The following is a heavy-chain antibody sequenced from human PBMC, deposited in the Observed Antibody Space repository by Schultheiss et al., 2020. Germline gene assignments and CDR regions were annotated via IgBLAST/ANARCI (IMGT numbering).Heavy chain of an antibody. Sequence: SETLSLTCTVSGGAISSYHWGWIRQPPGKGLEWIGSPHSSGAANYNPTLRSRISISIDTSRNQLSLNLSAVTAADTAVYFCVSARAWLAFDLWGQGTMVTVSS. CDR1: GGAISSYH. CDR2: PHSSGAA. J-gene: IGHJ3*01. D-gene: IGHD6-19*01. V-gene: IGHV4-59*08. CDR3: VSARAWLAFDL.